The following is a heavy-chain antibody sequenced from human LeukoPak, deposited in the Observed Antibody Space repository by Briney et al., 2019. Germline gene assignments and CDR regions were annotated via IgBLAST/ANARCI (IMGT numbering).Heavy chain of an antibody. Sequence: PGGSLRLSCTASELTVSRNYMLWVRQAPGKGLEWVSLIFSNGDTHYADSVKGRFTISRDTSKNTVSLQMNSLRVEDTAMYYCTRDQMNYWGQGTLVTVSS. CDR2: IFSNGDT. J-gene: IGHJ4*02. V-gene: IGHV3-53*01. CDR1: ELTVSRNY. CDR3: TRDQMNY. D-gene: IGHD5-24*01.